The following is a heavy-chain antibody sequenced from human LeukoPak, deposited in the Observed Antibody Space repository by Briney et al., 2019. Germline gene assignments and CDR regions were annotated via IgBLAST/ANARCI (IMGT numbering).Heavy chain of an antibody. CDR2: IYYSGST. CDR1: RGSISSISYY. Sequence: PSETLSLTCTVSRGSISSISYYCGWVRQPPGKGVEWIGSIYYSGSTYYNPSLKSRVTISVDTSKNQFSLKLSSVTAADTAVYYCASGEMATISFDYWGQGTLVTVSS. CDR3: ASGEMATISFDY. V-gene: IGHV4-39*01. D-gene: IGHD5-24*01. J-gene: IGHJ4*02.